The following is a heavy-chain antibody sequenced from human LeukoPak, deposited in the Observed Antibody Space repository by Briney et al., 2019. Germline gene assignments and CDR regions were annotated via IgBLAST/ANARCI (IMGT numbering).Heavy chain of an antibody. CDR1: GFTFSSYS. Sequence: GGSLRLSCAASGFTFSSYSMNWVRQAPGKGLEWVSSISSSSSYIYYADSVKGRFTISRDNAKNSLYLQVNSLRAEDTAVYYCARAESSSGWFLGAFDIWGQGTMVTVSS. CDR3: ARAESSSGWFLGAFDI. CDR2: ISSSSSYI. V-gene: IGHV3-21*01. J-gene: IGHJ3*02. D-gene: IGHD6-19*01.